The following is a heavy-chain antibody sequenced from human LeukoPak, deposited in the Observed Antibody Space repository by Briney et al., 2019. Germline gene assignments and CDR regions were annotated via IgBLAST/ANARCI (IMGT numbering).Heavy chain of an antibody. CDR2: IYTSGST. CDR3: AGGYSISF. V-gene: IGHV4-61*02. J-gene: IGHJ4*02. CDR1: GGSISSGSYY. Sequence: SETLSLTCTVSGGSISSGSYYWSWIRQPAGKGLEWIGRIYTSGSTNYNPSLKSRVTISVDTSKNQFSLHLDSVTPEDTAVYYCAGGYSISFWGQGTLVTVSS. D-gene: IGHD3-3*02.